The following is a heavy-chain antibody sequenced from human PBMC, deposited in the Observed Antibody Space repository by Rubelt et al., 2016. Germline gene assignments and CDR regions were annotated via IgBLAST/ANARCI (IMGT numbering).Heavy chain of an antibody. V-gene: IGHV3-21*01. CDR3: ARDRRGLMVYAIYYFDY. D-gene: IGHD2-8*01. CDR1: GFTFSSYS. Sequence: EVQLVESGGGLVKPGGSLRLSCAASGFTFSSYSMNWVRQAPGKGLEWVSSISSSSSYIYYADSVKGRFTISRDNAKNSLYLQMNSLRAEDTAVYYCARDRRGLMVYAIYYFDYWGQGTLVTVSS. CDR2: ISSSSSYI. J-gene: IGHJ4*02.